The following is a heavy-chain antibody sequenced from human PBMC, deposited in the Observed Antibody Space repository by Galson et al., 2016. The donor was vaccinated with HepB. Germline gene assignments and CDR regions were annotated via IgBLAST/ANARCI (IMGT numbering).Heavy chain of an antibody. CDR1: GFTFSNYV. D-gene: IGHD1-26*01. CDR3: ASDAVGAALLGS. CDR2: ISYDGSNK. J-gene: IGHJ4*02. V-gene: IGHV3-30*04. Sequence: SLRLSCAASGFTFSNYVIHWVRQAPGKGLEWVAFISYDGSNKNYADSAKGRFTTSRDNSKNALYLQMNSLRPEDTAVYYCASDAVGAALLGSWGQGTLVTVSS.